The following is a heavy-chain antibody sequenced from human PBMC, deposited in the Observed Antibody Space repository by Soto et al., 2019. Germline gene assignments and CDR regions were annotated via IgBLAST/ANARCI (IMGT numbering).Heavy chain of an antibody. CDR3: ARVDFGSGYPSVNYYGMDV. CDR1: GGTFSSYA. CDR2: IIPIFGTA. V-gene: IGHV1-69*06. J-gene: IGHJ6*02. Sequence: QVQLVQSGAEVKKPGSSVKVSCKASGGTFSSYAISWVRQAPGQGLEWMGGIIPIFGTANYAQKFQGRVTIPADKPTNTAYMELSSLRSEVTGVYYCARVDFGSGYPSVNYYGMDVSGPGSTVTVAS. D-gene: IGHD3-3*01.